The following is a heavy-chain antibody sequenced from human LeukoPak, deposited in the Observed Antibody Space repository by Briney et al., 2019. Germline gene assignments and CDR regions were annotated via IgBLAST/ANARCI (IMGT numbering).Heavy chain of an antibody. D-gene: IGHD5-18*01. Sequence: GALRLSCAAAGFTFSNYWMTWVRQAPGKGLEWVANIKEDGSEKYYVDSVKGRFTISRDNAKNSLYLQMNSLRAEETAVYYCARDVDTNSWGQGTLVTVSS. CDR1: GFTFSNYW. J-gene: IGHJ4*02. V-gene: IGHV3-7*01. CDR3: ARDVDTNS. CDR2: IKEDGSEK.